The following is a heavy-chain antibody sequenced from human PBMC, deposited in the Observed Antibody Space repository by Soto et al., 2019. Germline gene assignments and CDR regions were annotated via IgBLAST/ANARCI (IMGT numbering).Heavy chain of an antibody. Sequence: QLQLQESGSGLVKPSQTLSLTCAVSGGSISSGDYSWSWIRQPPGKGLEWIGYIYHSGSTYYKPSLQSRVTISVDRTKNQFSPKLSSVPAANRALYYCARGYSSSWHNAFDSWGQGTMVTVS. CDR3: ARGYSSSWHNAFDS. V-gene: IGHV4-30-2*01. J-gene: IGHJ3*02. CDR2: IYHSGST. D-gene: IGHD6-13*01. CDR1: GGSISSGDYS.